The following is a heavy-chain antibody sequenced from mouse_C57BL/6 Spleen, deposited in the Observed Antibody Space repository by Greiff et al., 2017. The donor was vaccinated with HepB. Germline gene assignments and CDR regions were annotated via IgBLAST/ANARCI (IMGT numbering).Heavy chain of an antibody. CDR2: INPSNGGT. Sequence: LQESGTELVKPGASAKLSCKASGYTFTSYWMHWVKQRPGQGLEWIGNINPSNGGTNYNEKFKSKATLTVDKSSSTAYMQLSSLTSEDSAVYYCASSFYYGNYIYAMDYWGQGTSVTVSS. CDR1: GYTFTSYW. D-gene: IGHD2-1*01. CDR3: ASSFYYGNYIYAMDY. J-gene: IGHJ4*01. V-gene: IGHV1-53*01.